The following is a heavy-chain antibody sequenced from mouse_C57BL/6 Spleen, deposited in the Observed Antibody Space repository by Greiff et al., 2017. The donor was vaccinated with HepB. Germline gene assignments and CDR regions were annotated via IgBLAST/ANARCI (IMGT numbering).Heavy chain of an antibody. CDR3: ARGGTVVAPFGY. V-gene: IGHV1-64*01. CDR2: IHPNSGST. J-gene: IGHJ2*01. CDR1: GYTFTSYW. D-gene: IGHD1-1*01. Sequence: QVQLQQSGAELVKPGASVKLSCKASGYTFTSYWMHWVKQRPGQGLEWIGMIHPNSGSTNYNEKFKSKATLTVDKSSSTAYMQLSSLTSEDSAVYYCARGGTVVAPFGYWGQGTTLTVSS.